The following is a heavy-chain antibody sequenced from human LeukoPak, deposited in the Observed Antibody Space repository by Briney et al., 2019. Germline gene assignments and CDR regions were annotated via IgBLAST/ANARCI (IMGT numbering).Heavy chain of an antibody. CDR1: GYTFTSYG. CDR3: AREWLRQGATDY. CDR2: ISAYNGNT. J-gene: IGHJ4*02. D-gene: IGHD5-12*01. Sequence: ASVKVSCKASGYTFTSYGIGWVRQAPGQGLEWMGWISAYNGNTDYAQKLQGRVTMTTDTSTSTAYMELRSLRSDDTAVYYCAREWLRQGATDYWGQGTLVTVSS. V-gene: IGHV1-18*01.